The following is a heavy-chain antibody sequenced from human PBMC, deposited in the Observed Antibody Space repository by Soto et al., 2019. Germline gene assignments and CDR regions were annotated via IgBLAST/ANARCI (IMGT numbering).Heavy chain of an antibody. V-gene: IGHV3-66*04. CDR2: IYSGGST. J-gene: IGHJ4*02. D-gene: IGHD5-18*01. CDR3: ARHGYNYGGGYFDY. CDR1: GVTVSSKY. Sequence: EVQLVESGGSLVQPGGSLRLSCAASGVTVSSKYMSWVRQAPGKGLEWVSVIYSGGSTYYADSVKGRFTISRDNSKNTLYLQMNSLRAEDTAVYYCARHGYNYGGGYFDYWGQGTLVTVSS.